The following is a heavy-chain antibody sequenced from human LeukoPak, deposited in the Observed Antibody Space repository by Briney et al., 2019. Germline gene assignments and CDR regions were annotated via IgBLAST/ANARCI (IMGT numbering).Heavy chain of an antibody. V-gene: IGHV1-18*01. CDR1: GYSFTSYG. J-gene: IGHJ4*02. Sequence: GASVKVSCKASGYSFTSYGISWVRQAPGQGLEWMGWINAYNGNTNYAQKVQGRVTMTTDTSTSTAYMELRSLRSDDTAVYYCARACPITIFGVVITYYFGYWGQGTLVTVSS. D-gene: IGHD3-3*01. CDR3: ARACPITIFGVVITYYFGY. CDR2: INAYNGNT.